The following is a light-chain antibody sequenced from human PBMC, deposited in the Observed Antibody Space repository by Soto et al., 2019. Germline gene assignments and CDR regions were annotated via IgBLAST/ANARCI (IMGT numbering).Light chain of an antibody. CDR1: SSNIGAGYD. Sequence: QSVLTQPPSVSGAPGQRVTISCTGSSSNIGAGYDVHWYQQLPGTAPKLLIYGNSNRPSGVPDRFSGSKSGTSASLAITWLQAEDEADYYCQAYDISRSGYVFGTGTKLTVL. CDR3: QAYDISRSGYV. V-gene: IGLV1-40*01. CDR2: GNS. J-gene: IGLJ1*01.